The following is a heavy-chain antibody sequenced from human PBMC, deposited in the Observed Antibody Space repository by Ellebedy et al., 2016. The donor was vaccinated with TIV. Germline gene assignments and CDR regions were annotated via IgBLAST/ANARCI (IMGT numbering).Heavy chain of an antibody. J-gene: IGHJ4*02. V-gene: IGHV3-7*01. CDR1: GFTFSTYW. Sequence: GESLKISXAASGFTFSTYWMSWVRQAPGKGLERVANIKEDGSEKYYVDSVRGRFTISRDNAENSLYLQMNSLRAEDTAVYYCGRGGAPGTVDSWGQGTLVTVSS. D-gene: IGHD6-13*01. CDR3: GRGGAPGTVDS. CDR2: IKEDGSEK.